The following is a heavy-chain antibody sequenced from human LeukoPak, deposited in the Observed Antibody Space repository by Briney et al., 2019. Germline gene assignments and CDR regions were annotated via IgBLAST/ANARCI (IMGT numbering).Heavy chain of an antibody. V-gene: IGHV4-59*01. CDR2: IYYSGST. CDR3: ARGGYQSDF. CDR1: GGATNSYY. Sequence: SETLSLTCTVSGGATNSYYWSWIRQPLGKGLEWIGYIYYSGSTNYSPSLKSRVTISVDTSRNQFSLKLSSVTAADTAVYYCARGGYQSDFWGPGNLVIVSS. J-gene: IGHJ4*02. D-gene: IGHD5-12*01.